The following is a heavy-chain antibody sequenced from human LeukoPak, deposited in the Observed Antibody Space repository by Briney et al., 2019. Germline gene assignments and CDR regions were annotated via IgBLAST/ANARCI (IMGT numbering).Heavy chain of an antibody. CDR2: IYSGGST. D-gene: IGHD3-22*01. CDR3: ARDNITTRYAFDI. V-gene: IGHV3-53*04. J-gene: IGHJ3*02. Sequence: GGSLRLSCAASGFTVSSNYMSWVRQAPGKALEWVSVIYSGGSTYYADSVKGRFTISRHNSKNTLYLQMNSLRAEDTAVYYCARDNITTRYAFDIWGQGTMVTVSS. CDR1: GFTVSSNY.